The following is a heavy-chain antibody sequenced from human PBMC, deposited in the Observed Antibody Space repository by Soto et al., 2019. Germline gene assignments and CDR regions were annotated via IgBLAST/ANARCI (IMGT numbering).Heavy chain of an antibody. Sequence: QVQLQESGPGLVRPSQPLSLTCTVSGGSVTSGGYYWSWIRHCPGKGLEWIGYIYSSGDTNYNPSLNSRVAMSEDTSKNQYSLQLTSVTVADTAIYYCTRDGSPPVTHGYDSWGQGILVTVSS. V-gene: IGHV4-31*03. CDR1: GGSVTSGGYY. D-gene: IGHD1-26*01. CDR2: IYSSGDT. J-gene: IGHJ5*01. CDR3: TRDGSPPVTHGYDS.